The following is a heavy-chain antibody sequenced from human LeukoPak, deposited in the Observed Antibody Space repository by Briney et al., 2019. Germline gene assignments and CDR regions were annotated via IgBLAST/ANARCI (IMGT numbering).Heavy chain of an antibody. V-gene: IGHV6-1*01. D-gene: IGHD6-13*01. Sequence: SQTLSLTCAISGDSVSSNSAAWNWIRQSPSRGLEWLGRTYFRSKWFNDYALSVRRRITINPDTSKNQFSLELNSVTPEDTAVYYCARDRIAAAGTNWIVGEDWGQGTLVTVSS. CDR3: ARDRIAAAGTNWIVGED. CDR2: TYFRSKWFN. CDR1: GDSVSSNSAA. J-gene: IGHJ4*02.